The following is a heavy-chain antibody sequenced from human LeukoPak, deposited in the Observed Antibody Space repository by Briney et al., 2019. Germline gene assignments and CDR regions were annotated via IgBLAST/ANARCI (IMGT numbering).Heavy chain of an antibody. J-gene: IGHJ4*02. D-gene: IGHD3-10*01. CDR1: GFTFSDYE. Sequence: GGSLRLSCAASGFTFSDYEMNWVRQGPGKGLEWVSGINWNGGSIGYADSVKGRFTISRDNAKNSLYLQMNSLRAEDTALYYCARRGGSGVTEFDYWGQGTLVTVSS. CDR2: INWNGGSI. V-gene: IGHV3-20*04. CDR3: ARRGGSGVTEFDY.